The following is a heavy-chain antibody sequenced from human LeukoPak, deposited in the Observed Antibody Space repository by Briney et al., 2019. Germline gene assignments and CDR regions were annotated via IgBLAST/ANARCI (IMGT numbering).Heavy chain of an antibody. J-gene: IGHJ4*02. CDR2: IYYSKNT. V-gene: IGHV4-39*01. CDR3: VSPRGFSYGNFDY. Sequence: TPSETLSLTCTVSGGSISSSSAYWGWIRQPPGKGLEWIGSIYYSKNTYYNPSLKSRVTISADTSKNQFSLTLGSVSATDTAVYYCVSPRGFSYGNFDYWGQGTLVTVSS. D-gene: IGHD5-18*01. CDR1: GGSISSSSAY.